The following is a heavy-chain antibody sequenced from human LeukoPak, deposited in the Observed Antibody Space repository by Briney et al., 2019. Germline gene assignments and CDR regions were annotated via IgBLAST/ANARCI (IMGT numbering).Heavy chain of an antibody. CDR2: ISSSSSYI. V-gene: IGHV3-21*01. Sequence: GGSLSLFCAPSGFTFNSYSIMWVRQAPGKGVEWVSSISSSSSYIYYADSVNGRFTISRDNAKNSLYLQMNSLRAEDTAAYYCARAQYCSGGSCYPQPYYYYYGMDVWGQGTTVTVSS. D-gene: IGHD2-15*01. CDR3: ARAQYCSGGSCYPQPYYYYYGMDV. CDR1: GFTFNSYS. J-gene: IGHJ6*02.